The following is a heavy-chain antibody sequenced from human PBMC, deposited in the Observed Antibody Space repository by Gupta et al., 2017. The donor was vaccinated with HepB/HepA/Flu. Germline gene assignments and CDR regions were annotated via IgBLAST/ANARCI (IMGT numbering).Heavy chain of an antibody. Sequence: QVTLRSSAPSVVKPTHTLTLTSCFSGISLTTDKMRVGWLRQPPGKALEWLARIDWDDENFYNSSRKTRLTISKDTSDYKVFLTVTNMDPVDTGTYYCARSPNGRHFDYWGQGALVTVSS. CDR1: GISLTTDKMR. J-gene: IGHJ4*02. D-gene: IGHD1-1*01. CDR3: ARSPNGRHFDY. V-gene: IGHV2-70*04. CDR2: IDWDDEN.